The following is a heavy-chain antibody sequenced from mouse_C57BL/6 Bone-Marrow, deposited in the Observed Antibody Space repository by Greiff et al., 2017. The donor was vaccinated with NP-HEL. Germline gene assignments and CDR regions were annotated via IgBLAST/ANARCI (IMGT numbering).Heavy chain of an antibody. CDR2: IDPSDSYT. CDR3: AIYGNDVAY. V-gene: IGHV1-69*01. Sequence: QVQLQQSGAELVLPGASVKLSCTASGYTFTSYWMHWVKQRPGQGLEWIGEIDPSDSYTNYNQKFKGKSTLTVDKSSSTAYMQLSSLTSEDSAVYYCAIYGNDVAYWGQGTLVTVSA. D-gene: IGHD2-2*01. J-gene: IGHJ3*01. CDR1: GYTFTSYW.